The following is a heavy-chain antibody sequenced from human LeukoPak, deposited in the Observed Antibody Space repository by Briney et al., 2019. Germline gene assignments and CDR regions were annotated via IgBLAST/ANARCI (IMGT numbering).Heavy chain of an antibody. J-gene: IGHJ4*02. CDR3: ARRDRRQRFDY. CDR2: IYYTGST. D-gene: IGHD6-25*01. V-gene: IGHV4-59*08. Sequence: SETLSLTCTASGGSFSSYYWSWIRQPPGRGLEWIGYIYYTGSTNYNPSLESRVTISLDTSKNQFSLKLSSVTAADTALYYCARRDRRQRFDYWGQGTLVTVSS. CDR1: GGSFSSYY.